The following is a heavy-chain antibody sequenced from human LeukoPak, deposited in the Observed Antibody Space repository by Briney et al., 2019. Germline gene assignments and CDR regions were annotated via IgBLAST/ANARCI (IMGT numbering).Heavy chain of an antibody. V-gene: IGHV3-23*01. Sequence: PGGSLRLSCAASGFTFSSYAMSWVRQAPGKGLEWVSAISGSGAGTHYADSVQGRFTTSRDNSKNTLYLQMNSLRAEDTAVYYCAKAGYCSGGSCYRGFDYWGQGTLVTVSS. CDR2: ISGSGAGT. J-gene: IGHJ4*02. CDR1: GFTFSSYA. CDR3: AKAGYCSGGSCYRGFDY. D-gene: IGHD2-15*01.